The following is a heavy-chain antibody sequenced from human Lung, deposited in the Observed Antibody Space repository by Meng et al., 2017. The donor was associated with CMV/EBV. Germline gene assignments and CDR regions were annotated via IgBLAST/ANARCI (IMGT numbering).Heavy chain of an antibody. CDR1: VSSNSAA. D-gene: IGHD6-13*01. J-gene: IGHJ2*01. CDR3: VRGSNTWYTYWFFDL. V-gene: IGHV6-1*01. CDR2: TYYRSKLYN. Sequence: VSSNSAAWILSRPSPTRGRGWLGRTYYRSKLYNDYAVSVKSRITINPDTSKNHFSLHLNSVTPDDTAVYYCVRGSNTWYTYWFFDLWGRGTLVTVSS.